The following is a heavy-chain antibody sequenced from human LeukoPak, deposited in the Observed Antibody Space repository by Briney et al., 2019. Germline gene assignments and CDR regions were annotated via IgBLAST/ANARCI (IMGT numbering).Heavy chain of an antibody. Sequence: GRSLRLSCAASEFTFSNYAMHWVRQAPGKGLAWVAVISYDGNSKSYANSVKGRFTISRDNSKNTLYLQMNSLRPEDTAVYYCARAMVVVVPAAMWGQGTLVTVSS. V-gene: IGHV3-30-3*01. D-gene: IGHD2-2*01. CDR3: ARAMVVVVPAAM. CDR2: ISYDGNSK. J-gene: IGHJ4*02. CDR1: EFTFSNYA.